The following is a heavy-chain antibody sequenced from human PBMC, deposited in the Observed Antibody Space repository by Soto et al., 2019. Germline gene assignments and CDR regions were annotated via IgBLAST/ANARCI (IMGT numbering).Heavy chain of an antibody. V-gene: IGHV1-2*02. J-gene: IGHJ5*02. CDR1: GDTFTDSS. D-gene: IGHD5-12*01. Sequence: ASVKVSCKTSGDTFTDSSMHWVRQAPGQGLEWMGWINLNSGGTNYAQKFQGRVTMTRDTSIITAYMELTRLKSDDTAVYYCARDLGGYDLYGPDTWGQGTLVTVSS. CDR3: ARDLGGYDLYGPDT. CDR2: INLNSGGT.